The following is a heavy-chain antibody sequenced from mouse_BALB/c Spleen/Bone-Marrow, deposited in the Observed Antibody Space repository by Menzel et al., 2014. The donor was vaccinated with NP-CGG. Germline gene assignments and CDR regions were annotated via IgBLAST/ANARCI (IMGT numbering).Heavy chain of an antibody. V-gene: IGHV1-87*01. Sequence: SGAELARPGASVKLSCKASGYTSTSYWMQWVKQRPGQGLEWIGAIYPGDGDTTYTQKFKGKATLTADKSSSTAYMQLSSLASEDSAVYYCARGAPFDYWGQGTTLTVSS. J-gene: IGHJ2*01. CDR2: IYPGDGDT. CDR1: GYTSTSYW. CDR3: ARGAPFDY.